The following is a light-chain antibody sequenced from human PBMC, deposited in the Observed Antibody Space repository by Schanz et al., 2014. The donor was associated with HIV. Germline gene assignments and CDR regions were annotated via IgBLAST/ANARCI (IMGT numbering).Light chain of an antibody. J-gene: IGKJ2*01. CDR3: QQCDSYPYT. V-gene: IGKV1-8*01. Sequence: AIRMTQSPSSFSASTGDRVTITCRASQGISSYLAWYQQKPGKAPELLIYEASTLKSGVPLRFSGSGSGTEFALTISSLQPGDFATYYCQQCDSYPYTFGQGTKLDIK. CDR2: EAS. CDR1: QGISSY.